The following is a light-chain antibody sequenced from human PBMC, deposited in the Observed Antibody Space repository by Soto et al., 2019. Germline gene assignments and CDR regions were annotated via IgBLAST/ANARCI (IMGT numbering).Light chain of an antibody. Sequence: QSVLTQPPSASGTPGQRVTISCSGSTSNIGSNYVYWYQQLPGTAPKLLIYRNNQRPSGVPDRFSASKSGTSASLAISGLWSEDEADYYCAAWDDSLSGPVFGGGTKLTVL. J-gene: IGLJ2*01. CDR3: AAWDDSLSGPV. CDR1: TSNIGSNY. CDR2: RNN. V-gene: IGLV1-47*03.